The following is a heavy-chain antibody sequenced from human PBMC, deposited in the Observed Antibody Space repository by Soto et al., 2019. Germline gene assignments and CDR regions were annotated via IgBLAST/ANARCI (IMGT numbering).Heavy chain of an antibody. CDR2: ISGGGGST. Sequence: EVQLLESGGRLVQPGGSLRLSCAASGFSFSIYAMSWVRQAPGKGLEWVSGISGGGGSTYYADSVKGRFTISRDNSKNTLYLQMNSLRVEDTAVYYCAKDPTSYDSSAQFDSWGQGTLVTVSS. CDR1: GFSFSIYA. J-gene: IGHJ4*02. D-gene: IGHD3-22*01. CDR3: AKDPTSYDSSAQFDS. V-gene: IGHV3-23*01.